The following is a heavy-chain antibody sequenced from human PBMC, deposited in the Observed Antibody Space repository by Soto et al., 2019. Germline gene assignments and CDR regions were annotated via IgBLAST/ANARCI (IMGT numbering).Heavy chain of an antibody. V-gene: IGHV4-34*01. CDR3: ARSAPLGYCTNGVCYAAPNWFDP. J-gene: IGHJ5*02. CDR2: INHSGST. D-gene: IGHD2-8*01. CDR1: GGSFSGYY. Sequence: SETLSLTCAVYGGSFSGYYWSWIRQPPGKGLEWIGEINHSGSTNYNPSLKSRVTISVDTSKNQLSLKLSSVTAADTAVYYCARSAPLGYCTNGVCYAAPNWFDPWGQGTLVTVSS.